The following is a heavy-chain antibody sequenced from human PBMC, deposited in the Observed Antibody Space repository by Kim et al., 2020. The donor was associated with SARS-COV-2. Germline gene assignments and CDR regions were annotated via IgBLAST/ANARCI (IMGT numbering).Heavy chain of an antibody. CDR3: ARTLGLDV. D-gene: IGHD7-27*01. J-gene: IGHJ6*04. CDR2: SGHT. V-gene: IGHV1-3*01. Sequence: SGHTKSSQKFQGRATITTDTAASKAYMELSSLGSEDTAVYYCARTLGLDVWGKGTTVTVSS.